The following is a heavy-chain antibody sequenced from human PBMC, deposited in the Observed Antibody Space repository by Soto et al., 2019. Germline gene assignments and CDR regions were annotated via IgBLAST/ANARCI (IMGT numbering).Heavy chain of an antibody. V-gene: IGHV3-30-3*01. Sequence: RSRSLSCAPLGLIFNTYPTHWVRKTKGKVREWVASIPYDGTYKYYADPVKGRFTISRDNSKNTLYLEMNRLRVDDTAVYYCARVSRHMIVVFITVPFDTWGQGNLVNGS. CDR2: IPYDGTYK. J-gene: IGHJ4*02. CDR1: GLIFNTYP. CDR3: ARVSRHMIVVFITVPFDT. D-gene: IGHD3-22*01.